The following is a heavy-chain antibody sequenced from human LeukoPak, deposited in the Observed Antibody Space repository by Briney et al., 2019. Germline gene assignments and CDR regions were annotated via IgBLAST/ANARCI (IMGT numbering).Heavy chain of an antibody. Sequence: SETLSLTCTVSSGSISSYYWSWIRQPPGKGLEWIGYIYYSGSTNYNPSLKSRVTISADTSKNQFSLKLSSVTAADTAVYFCARLAGHYDRSGTFDYWGQGTLVTVAS. V-gene: IGHV4-59*08. J-gene: IGHJ4*02. CDR2: IYYSGST. D-gene: IGHD3-22*01. CDR3: ARLAGHYDRSGTFDY. CDR1: SGSISSYY.